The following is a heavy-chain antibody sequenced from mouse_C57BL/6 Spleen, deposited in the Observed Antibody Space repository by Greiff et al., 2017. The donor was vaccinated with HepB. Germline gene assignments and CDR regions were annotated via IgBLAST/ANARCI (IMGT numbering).Heavy chain of an antibody. V-gene: IGHV5-17*01. D-gene: IGHD2-3*01. J-gene: IGHJ2*01. CDR3: ANQIYDGYYRCDY. CDR1: GFTFSDYG. CDR2: ISSGSSTI. Sequence: EVQLVESGGGLVKPGGSLKLSCAASGFTFSDYGMHWVRQAPEKGLEWVAYISSGSSTIYYADTVKGRCTISRDNAKNTLFLQMTSLRSEDTAMYYGANQIYDGYYRCDYWGQGTTLTVSS.